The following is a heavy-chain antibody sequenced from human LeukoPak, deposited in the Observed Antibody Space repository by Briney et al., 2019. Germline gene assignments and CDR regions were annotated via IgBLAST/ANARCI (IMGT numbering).Heavy chain of an antibody. D-gene: IGHD1-14*01. J-gene: IGHJ4*02. Sequence: SETLSLTCTVSGGATTYYYWSWLRQPPGKELEWIGHIYSSGSTNIIPSLQSRVTKYLQRYKHQYALSPTSVIAADSAVYYCARSVSHRNFFDSWGQGALLIV. CDR2: IYSSGST. CDR3: ARSVSHRNFFDS. V-gene: IGHV4-4*08. CDR1: GGATTYYY.